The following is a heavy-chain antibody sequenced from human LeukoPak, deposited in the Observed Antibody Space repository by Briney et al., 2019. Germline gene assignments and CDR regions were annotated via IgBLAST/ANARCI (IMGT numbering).Heavy chain of an antibody. J-gene: IGHJ1*01. D-gene: IGHD6-19*01. CDR1: VFTLCRSV. CDR2: ISYDGSNK. Sequence: GGSLRLSCTASVFTLCRSVMHWVRQAPGKGLEWVAVISYDGSNKYYADSVKGRFTISRDNSKDTLYLQMNSLRAEDTADVHWGRDISGITVAGATEHWGQGTLVTVSS. V-gene: IGHV3-30*04. CDR3: GRDISGITVAGATEH.